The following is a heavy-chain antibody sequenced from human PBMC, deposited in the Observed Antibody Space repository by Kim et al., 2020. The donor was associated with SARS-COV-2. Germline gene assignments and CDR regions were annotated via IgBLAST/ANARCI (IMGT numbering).Heavy chain of an antibody. V-gene: IGHV4-59*01. CDR3: ARALGSGWYGY. J-gene: IGHJ5*01. Sequence: TNYNPSLKSRVTISVDTSKNQFSLKLSSVTAADTAVYYCARALGSGWYGYWGHGTLVTVSS. D-gene: IGHD1-26*01. CDR2: T.